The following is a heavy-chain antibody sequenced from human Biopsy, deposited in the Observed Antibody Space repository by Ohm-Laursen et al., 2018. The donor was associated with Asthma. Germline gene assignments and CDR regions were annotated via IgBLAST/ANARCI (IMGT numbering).Heavy chain of an antibody. Sequence: ASVKVSCKSLGGTFNTYVIGWVRQAPGQGLEWMGGINTFFGTTTYPQKFQDRVTITADDSTSTVYMELSSLRSEDTAVYYCARKAGSCISRTCYSLDFWGQGTLVTVSS. CDR1: GGTFNTYV. J-gene: IGHJ4*02. D-gene: IGHD2-2*01. CDR2: INTFFGTT. V-gene: IGHV1-69*13. CDR3: ARKAGSCISRTCYSLDF.